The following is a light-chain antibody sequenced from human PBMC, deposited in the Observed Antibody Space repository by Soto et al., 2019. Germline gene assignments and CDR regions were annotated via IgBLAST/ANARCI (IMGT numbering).Light chain of an antibody. Sequence: DIQLTQSPSFLSASVGDRVTITCRASQDVSRYLAWYQQKPGKAPKLLIYAASTLRSGVPSRFSGSGSETDFTLTISSLQPVDFATYYCQQLNSYVFAFGPGTKVDIK. CDR1: QDVSRY. J-gene: IGKJ3*01. V-gene: IGKV1-9*01. CDR3: QQLNSYVFA. CDR2: AAS.